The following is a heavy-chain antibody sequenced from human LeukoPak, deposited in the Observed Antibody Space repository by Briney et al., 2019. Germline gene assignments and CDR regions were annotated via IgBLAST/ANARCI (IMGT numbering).Heavy chain of an antibody. CDR1: GVTFSSYA. D-gene: IGHD2-2*01. V-gene: IGHV3-23*01. CDR2: ISGSGGST. Sequence: GGSLRLSCAASGVTFSSYAMSGVRQAPGEGVEWVSAISGSGGSTYYADSVKGGFTISRDNSKNTLYLQMNSRRAEDTAVYYCASVRSFVVVPATMNIWGQGTLVTVSS. CDR3: ASVRSFVVVPATMNI. J-gene: IGHJ4*02.